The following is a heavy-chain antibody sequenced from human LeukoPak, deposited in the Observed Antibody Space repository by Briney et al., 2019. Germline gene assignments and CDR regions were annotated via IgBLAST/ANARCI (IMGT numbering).Heavy chain of an antibody. V-gene: IGHV3-23*01. J-gene: IGHJ4*02. D-gene: IGHD2-8*01. Sequence: PGGSLRLSCAASGFTFDDYAMHWVRQAPGKGLEWVSGISGSGGSTYYADSVKGRFTISRDNSKNTLYLQMNSLRAEDTAVYYCAKPHEPFRVRVYFDYWGQGTLVTVSS. CDR2: ISGSGGST. CDR3: AKPHEPFRVRVYFDY. CDR1: GFTFDDYA.